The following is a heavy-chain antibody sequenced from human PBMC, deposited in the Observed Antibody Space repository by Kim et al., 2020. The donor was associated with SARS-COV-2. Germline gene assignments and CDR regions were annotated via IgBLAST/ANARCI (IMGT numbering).Heavy chain of an antibody. CDR3: AKSGQLDY. D-gene: IGHD5-12*01. V-gene: IGHV3-23*01. Sequence: YPGPVKCEFTISRDNSKNTLYLQMNNLRAEDTAVYFCAKSGQLDYWGQGTLVTVSS. J-gene: IGHJ4*02.